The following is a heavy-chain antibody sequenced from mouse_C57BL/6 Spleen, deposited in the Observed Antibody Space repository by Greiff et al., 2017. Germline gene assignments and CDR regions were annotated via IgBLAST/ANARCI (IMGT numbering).Heavy chain of an antibody. J-gene: IGHJ1*03. CDR3: ARRDYGSPWYFDV. CDR1: GYSFTGYY. D-gene: IGHD1-1*01. Sequence: EVQLQQSGPELVKPGASVKISCKASGYSFTGYYMNWVKQSPEKSLEWIGEINPSTGGTTYNQKFKAKATLTVDKSSSTAYMQLKSLTSEDSAVYYCARRDYGSPWYFDVWGTGTTVTVSS. V-gene: IGHV1-42*01. CDR2: INPSTGGT.